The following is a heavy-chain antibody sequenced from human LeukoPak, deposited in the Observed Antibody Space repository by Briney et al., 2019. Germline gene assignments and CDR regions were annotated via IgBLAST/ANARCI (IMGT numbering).Heavy chain of an antibody. Sequence: GGSLRLSCAASGFTFSSYWMSWVRQAPGKGLEWVANIKQDGSEKYYVDSVKGRFTISRDNAKNSLYLQMNSLRAVGTAVYYCARSASSGYYLHYYYYYMDVWGKGTTVTVSS. V-gene: IGHV3-7*01. J-gene: IGHJ6*03. CDR2: IKQDGSEK. CDR1: GFTFSSYW. D-gene: IGHD3-22*01. CDR3: ARSASSGYYLHYYYYYMDV.